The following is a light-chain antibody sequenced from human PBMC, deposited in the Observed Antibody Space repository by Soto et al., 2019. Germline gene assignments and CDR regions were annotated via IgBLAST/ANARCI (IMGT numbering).Light chain of an antibody. CDR3: QQGSNWPLT. CDR1: QSVNSY. V-gene: IGKV3-11*01. J-gene: IGKJ4*01. Sequence: EIVVTQSPATLSLSPGERATLSCRASQSVNSYLAWYQQKPGQAPRLLIYDASNRATGIPARFSGSGSGTDFTLTISSLEPEDFAVYYCQQGSNWPLTFGGGTKVEIK. CDR2: DAS.